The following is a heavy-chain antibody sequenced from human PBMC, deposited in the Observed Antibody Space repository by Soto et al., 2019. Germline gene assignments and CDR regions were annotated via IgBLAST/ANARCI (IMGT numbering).Heavy chain of an antibody. CDR1: GFTFSHYA. J-gene: IGHJ4*02. V-gene: IGHV3-23*01. D-gene: IGHD3-16*01. CDR3: AKDPGSDDSPYFFDY. CDR2: ISGGGGNT. Sequence: GVSLRLSCVVSGFTFSHYAMSRVRQAPGKGPEWVSAISGGGGNTYYADSVKGRFTISRDNSKNTLYLGMNSLRGEDTDVYYCAKDPGSDDSPYFFDYWGQGALVTISS.